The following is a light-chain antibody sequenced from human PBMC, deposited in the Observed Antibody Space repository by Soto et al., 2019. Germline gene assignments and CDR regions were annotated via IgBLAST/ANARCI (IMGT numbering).Light chain of an antibody. CDR3: QQYGSSPST. CDR1: QSVYSTY. V-gene: IGKV3-20*01. CDR2: GSS. Sequence: IVLTQSPGTLSLSPGDTATLSCRASQSVYSTYFAWYQHKVGQAPRLLIYGSSARATGIPDRFSGSGSGTDFTLTIRRLEPEDLAVYCCQQYGSSPSTFGQGTKVE. J-gene: IGKJ1*01.